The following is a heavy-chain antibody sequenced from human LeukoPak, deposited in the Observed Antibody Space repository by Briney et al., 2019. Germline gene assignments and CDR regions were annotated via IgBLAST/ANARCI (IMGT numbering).Heavy chain of an antibody. Sequence: RAGGSLRLSCAASGFTVSSNYMIWVRQAPGKGLEWVSTIYSGGSTYYADSVKGRFTISRDTSKNTLYLQMNSLRGEDTAVYYCARNGYTSGWYRNWGQGTLVTVSS. D-gene: IGHD6-19*01. CDR2: IYSGGST. J-gene: IGHJ4*02. V-gene: IGHV3-53*01. CDR1: GFTVSSNY. CDR3: ARNGYTSGWYRN.